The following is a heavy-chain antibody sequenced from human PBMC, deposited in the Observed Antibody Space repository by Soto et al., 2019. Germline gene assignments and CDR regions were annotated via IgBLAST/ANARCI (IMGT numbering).Heavy chain of an antibody. Sequence: ASVKVSCKASGYTFTSYYMHWVRQAPGQGLEWMGGFDPEDGETIYAQKFQGRVTMTEDTSTDTAYMEMSSLRSGDTAVYYCATVPDYYDSSGISGPLWGQGTLVTVSS. D-gene: IGHD3-22*01. J-gene: IGHJ4*02. CDR1: GYTFTSYY. V-gene: IGHV1-24*01. CDR3: ATVPDYYDSSGISGPL. CDR2: FDPEDGET.